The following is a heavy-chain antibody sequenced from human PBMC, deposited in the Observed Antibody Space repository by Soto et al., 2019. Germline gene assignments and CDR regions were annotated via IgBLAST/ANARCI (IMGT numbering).Heavy chain of an antibody. J-gene: IGHJ4*02. V-gene: IGHV4-31*03. CDR1: GGSISSGGYY. Sequence: QVQLQESGPGLVKPSQTLSLTCTVSGGSISSGGYYWSWIRQHPGKGLEWIGYIYYSGSTYYNPSLKSRVTISVDTSKTPFSLKLSSVTAADTAVYYCASLGFGSGTPFAVWGQGTLVTVSS. D-gene: IGHD2-15*01. CDR3: ASLGFGSGTPFAV. CDR2: IYYSGST.